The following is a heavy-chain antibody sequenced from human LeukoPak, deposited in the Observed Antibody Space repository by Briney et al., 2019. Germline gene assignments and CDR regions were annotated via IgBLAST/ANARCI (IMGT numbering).Heavy chain of an antibody. CDR2: ISESSSHT. J-gene: IGHJ6*02. D-gene: IGHD5-24*01. Sequence: GGSLRLSCAASGFAFSGYSINWVRQAPGKGLEWVSYISESSSHTYYVDSVKGRFTISRDNAKNSLYLQMSSLRVEDTGIYYCARDRAVKARIGGMDVWGQGTTVIVSS. CDR1: GFAFSGYS. V-gene: IGHV3-21*06. CDR3: ARDRAVKARIGGMDV.